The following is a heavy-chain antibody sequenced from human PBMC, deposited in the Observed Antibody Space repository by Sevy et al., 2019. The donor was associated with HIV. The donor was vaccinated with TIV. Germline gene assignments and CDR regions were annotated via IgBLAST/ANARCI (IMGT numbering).Heavy chain of an antibody. Sequence: GGSLRLSCVGSGFNLNSYWMSWVRQASGKGLEWVANIKQDGSVRFYVDSVKGRFTISRDNARNLVYLQMNSLRLEDTALYYCVRAIAADGSFWGQGTLVTVSS. D-gene: IGHD6-13*01. CDR1: GFNLNSYW. CDR3: VRAIAADGSF. J-gene: IGHJ1*01. V-gene: IGHV3-7*01. CDR2: IKQDGSVR.